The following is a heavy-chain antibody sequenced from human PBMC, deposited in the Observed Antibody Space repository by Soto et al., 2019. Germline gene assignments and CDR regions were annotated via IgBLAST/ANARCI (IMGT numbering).Heavy chain of an antibody. V-gene: IGHV3-23*01. CDR3: AKASYYYDSSGYYSVRGEYFQH. J-gene: IGHJ1*01. Sequence: EVQLLESGGGLVQPGGSLRLSCAASGFTFSSYAMSWVRQAPGKGLEWVSAISGSGGSTYYADSVKGRFTISRDNSKNTLYLQMNSLRAEDTAVYYCAKASYYYDSSGYYSVRGEYFQHWGQGTLVTVSS. D-gene: IGHD3-22*01. CDR1: GFTFSSYA. CDR2: ISGSGGST.